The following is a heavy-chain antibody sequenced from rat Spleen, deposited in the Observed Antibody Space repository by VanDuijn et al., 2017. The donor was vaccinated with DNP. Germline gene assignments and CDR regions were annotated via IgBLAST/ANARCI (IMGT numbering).Heavy chain of an antibody. CDR1: GYSITNNHR. V-gene: IGHV3-3*01. CDR3: TRGDYGGFSHWFTH. CDR2: INSAGST. D-gene: IGHD1-11*01. J-gene: IGHJ3*01. Sequence: EVQLQESGPGLVKPSQSLSLTCSVTGYSITNNHRWNWIRRFPGNKLEWMGFINSAGSTNHNPSLKSRISITRDTSKNQFFLQVNSVTTEDTATYYCTRGDYGGFSHWFTHWGQGTLVTVSS.